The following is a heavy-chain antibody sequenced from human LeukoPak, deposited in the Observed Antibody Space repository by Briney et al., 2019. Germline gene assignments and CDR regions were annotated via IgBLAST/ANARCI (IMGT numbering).Heavy chain of an antibody. CDR2: ISSIISYL. Sequence: GGSLRLSCAASGFTFSSYSMNWVRQAPGKGLEWVSSISSIISYLYYPASVKCPFTISRDNPKHSLYLQMNSLRAEDTAVYYCARGTMTPTVFDYWGQGTLVTVSS. CDR1: GFTFSSYS. J-gene: IGHJ4*02. CDR3: ARGTMTPTVFDY. V-gene: IGHV3-21*01. D-gene: IGHD3-22*01.